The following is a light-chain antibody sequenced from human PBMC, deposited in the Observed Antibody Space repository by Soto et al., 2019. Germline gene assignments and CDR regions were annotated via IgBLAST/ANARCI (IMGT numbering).Light chain of an antibody. Sequence: DIQMTQSPSTLSASVGDRVTITCRASQSISSWLAWYQQKPGKAPKLLIYDASSLESGVPSRFSGSGSGTEFTLTISSLQPDDFATYYCQQHEAFSGTFGPGTKVDIK. CDR3: QQHEAFSGT. CDR2: DAS. V-gene: IGKV1-5*01. CDR1: QSISSW. J-gene: IGKJ1*01.